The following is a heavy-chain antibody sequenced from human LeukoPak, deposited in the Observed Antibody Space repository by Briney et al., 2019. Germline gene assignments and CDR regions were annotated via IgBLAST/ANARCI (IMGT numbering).Heavy chain of an antibody. J-gene: IGHJ3*02. D-gene: IGHD1-26*01. CDR3: ARGGSYLSAFDI. CDR2: ISGSGGST. Sequence: PSETLSLTCTVSGGSISSYYWSWVRQAPGKGLEWVSAISGSGGSTYYADSVKGRFTISRDNSKNTLYLQMNSLRAEDTAVYYCARGGSYLSAFDIWGQGTMVTVSS. CDR1: GGSISSYY. V-gene: IGHV3-23*01.